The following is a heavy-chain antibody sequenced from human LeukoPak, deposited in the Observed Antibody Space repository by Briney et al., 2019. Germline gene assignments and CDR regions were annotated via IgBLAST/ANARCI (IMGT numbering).Heavy chain of an antibody. CDR2: IGTVDDT. J-gene: IGHJ3*02. V-gene: IGHV3-13*01. Sequence: PGGSLRLSCAASGFTFRMYDMHWVRQAAGKGLDWVAAIGTVDDTHYPDSVKGRFTISREDAKNSLYLQMNSLRAGDTAVYYCARAKGGGAIFDIWGQGTLVTVSS. CDR1: GFTFRMYD. D-gene: IGHD3-16*01. CDR3: ARAKGGGAIFDI.